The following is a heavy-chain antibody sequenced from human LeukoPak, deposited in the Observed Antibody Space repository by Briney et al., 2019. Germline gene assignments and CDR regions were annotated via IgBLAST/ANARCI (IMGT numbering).Heavy chain of an antibody. V-gene: IGHV4-61*02. D-gene: IGHD6-19*01. CDR3: ARRLKVAGTRYYYYYMDV. CDR2: ISSSGST. J-gene: IGHJ6*03. Sequence: SETLSLTCTVSGDSISSGDYYWSWIRQPAGKGLEWIGRISSSGSTNYNPSLKSRVTISVDTSKNQFSLKLSSVTAADTAVYYCARRLKVAGTRYYYYYMDVWGKGTTVTISS. CDR1: GDSISSGDYY.